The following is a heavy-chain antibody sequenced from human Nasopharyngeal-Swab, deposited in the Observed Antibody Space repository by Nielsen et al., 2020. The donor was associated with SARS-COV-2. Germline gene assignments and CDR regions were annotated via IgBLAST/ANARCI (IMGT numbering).Heavy chain of an antibody. J-gene: IGHJ6*03. D-gene: IGHD2-2*01. CDR3: ARDPYCSSTSCYPRVYYYYMDV. V-gene: IGHV1-46*01. CDR2: INPSGGST. Sequence: ASVKVSCKASGYTLTSYYMHWVRQAPGQGLEWMGIINPSGGSTSYAQKFQGRVTMTRDTSTSTVYMELSSLRSEDTAVYYCARDPYCSSTSCYPRVYYYYMDVWGKGTTVTVSS. CDR1: GYTLTSYY.